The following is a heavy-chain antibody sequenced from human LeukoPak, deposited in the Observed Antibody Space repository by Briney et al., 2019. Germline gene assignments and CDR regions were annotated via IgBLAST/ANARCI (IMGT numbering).Heavy chain of an antibody. CDR1: GYTFTSYG. CDR2: ISAYNGNT. Sequence: ASVKVSRKASGYTFTSYGISWVRQAPGQGLEWMGWISAYNGNTNYAQKLQGRVTMTTDTSTSTAYMELRSLRSDDTAVYYCAREVGYCSSTSCWIDYWGQGTLVTVSS. D-gene: IGHD2-2*03. V-gene: IGHV1-18*01. J-gene: IGHJ4*02. CDR3: AREVGYCSSTSCWIDY.